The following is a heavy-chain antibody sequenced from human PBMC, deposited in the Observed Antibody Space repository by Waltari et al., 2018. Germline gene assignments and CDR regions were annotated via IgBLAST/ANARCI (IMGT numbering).Heavy chain of an antibody. J-gene: IGHJ5*02. D-gene: IGHD4-4*01. Sequence: QLQLQESGSGLVKPSQTLSLTCAVSGDSISSGGYSWSWIRQPPGKGLEWIGYIYYRGNTYYKPSLKSRVTISLDRSKNQSSLRLNSGTAADTAVYYCARRMTTQLIGGFDPWGQGTLVTVAS. CDR3: ARRMTTQLIGGFDP. CDR2: IYYRGNT. V-gene: IGHV4-30-2*01. CDR1: GDSISSGGYS.